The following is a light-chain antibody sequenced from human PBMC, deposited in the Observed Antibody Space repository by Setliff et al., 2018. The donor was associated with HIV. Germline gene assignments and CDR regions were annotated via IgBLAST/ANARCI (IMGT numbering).Light chain of an antibody. CDR2: SNT. Sequence: QSVLTQPPPESGTPGQSVTIPCSGSSSNIGSNTVNWYQQLPGTAPKLLIYSNTQRPSGVPDRFSGSKSGTSASLAISGPQSEDEADYYCAAWDDSLNALYVFGTGTKVTVL. J-gene: IGLJ1*01. V-gene: IGLV1-44*01. CDR3: AAWDDSLNALYV. CDR1: SSNIGSNT.